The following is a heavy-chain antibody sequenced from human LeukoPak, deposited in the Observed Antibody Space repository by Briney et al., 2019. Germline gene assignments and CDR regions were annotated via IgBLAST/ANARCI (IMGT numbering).Heavy chain of an antibody. CDR1: GGSISSSNW. J-gene: IGHJ3*02. CDR3: ARHDDYVWGSYRPHDAFDI. V-gene: IGHV4-4*02. CDR2: IYHSGST. D-gene: IGHD3-16*02. Sequence: TSGTLSLTCAVSGGSISSSNWWSWVRQPPGKGLEWIGEIYHSGSTNYNPSLKSRVTISVDKSKNQFSLKLSSVTAADTAVYYCARHDDYVWGSYRPHDAFDIWGQGTMVTVSS.